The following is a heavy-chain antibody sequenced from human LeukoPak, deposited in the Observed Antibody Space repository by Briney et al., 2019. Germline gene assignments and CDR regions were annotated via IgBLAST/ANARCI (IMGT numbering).Heavy chain of an antibody. V-gene: IGHV4-34*01. CDR2: INHSGST. J-gene: IGHJ4*02. CDR3: ARVWGDYGHYFFDY. D-gene: IGHD4-17*01. Sequence: SETLSLTCAVYGGSFSGYYWSWIRQPPGKGLEWIGEINHSGSTNYNPSLKSRVTISVDTSKNQFSLKLSSVTAADTAVYYCARVWGDYGHYFFDYWGQGTLVTVSS. CDR1: GGSFSGYY.